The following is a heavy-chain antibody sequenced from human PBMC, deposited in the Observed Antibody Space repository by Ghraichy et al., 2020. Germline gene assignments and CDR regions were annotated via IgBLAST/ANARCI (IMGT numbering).Heavy chain of an antibody. CDR2: ITSTSSFI. D-gene: IGHD4-23*01. CDR3: ARGSRVVRFYYYDGMDV. CDR1: GFTFGSYS. V-gene: IGHV3-48*01. J-gene: IGHJ6*02. Sequence: GGSLRLSCVGSGFTFGSYSMNWVRQSPGKRLEWVSYITSTSSFISYADSVKGRFTISRDNAQNSLSLQMNSLTVEDTAVYYCARGSRVVRFYYYDGMDVWGQGTTVTVSS.